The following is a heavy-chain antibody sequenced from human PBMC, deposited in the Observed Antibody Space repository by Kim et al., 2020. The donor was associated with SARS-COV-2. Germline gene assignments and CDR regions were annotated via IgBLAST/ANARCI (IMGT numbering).Heavy chain of an antibody. CDR3: ARDGLPVYDSSGFSVRYNWFDP. Sequence: GGSLRLSCAASGFTFSSYGMHWVRQAPGKGLEWVAVIWYDGSNKYYADSVKGRFTISRDNSKNTLYLQMNSLRAEDTAVYYCARDGLPVYDSSGFSVRYNWFDPWGQGTLVTVSS. V-gene: IGHV3-33*08. D-gene: IGHD3-22*01. J-gene: IGHJ5*02. CDR2: IWYDGSNK. CDR1: GFTFSSYG.